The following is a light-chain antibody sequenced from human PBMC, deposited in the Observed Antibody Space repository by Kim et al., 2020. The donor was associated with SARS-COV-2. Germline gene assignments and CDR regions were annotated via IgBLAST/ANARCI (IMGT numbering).Light chain of an antibody. CDR2: AAS. Sequence: DLQMTRSPSSLSASVGDRVTITCRASQDITNYLAWYQQHPGKLPTLLIYAASTLRSGVPSRFRGSGSGTDFTLTITSLQPEDVATYYCQKYDSAPRTFGQGTKLEI. CDR1: QDITNY. J-gene: IGKJ1*01. V-gene: IGKV1-27*01. CDR3: QKYDSAPRT.